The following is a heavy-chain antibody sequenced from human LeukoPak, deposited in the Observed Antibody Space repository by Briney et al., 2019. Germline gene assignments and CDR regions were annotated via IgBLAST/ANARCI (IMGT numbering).Heavy chain of an antibody. D-gene: IGHD3-22*01. J-gene: IGHJ4*02. CDR3: AKDRPNYHESNGHYYRPNGDY. V-gene: IGHV3-23*01. CDR2: ITSSGDAT. CDR1: GFTFNIYS. Sequence: GGSPRVSCAASGFTFNIYSMSWVRQAPGKGLEWVSSITSSGDATFYADSVKDRFTISRDNSKNMLYLQMSRLRAEDTAVYYCAKDRPNYHESNGHYYRPNGDYWGQGTLVTVSS.